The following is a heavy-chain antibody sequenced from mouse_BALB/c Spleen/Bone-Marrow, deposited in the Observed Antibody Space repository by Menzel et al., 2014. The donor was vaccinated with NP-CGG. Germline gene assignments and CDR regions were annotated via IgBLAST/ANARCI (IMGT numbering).Heavy chain of an antibody. CDR1: GYTFXNYW. V-gene: IGHV1-63*02. CDR2: IYPGAVYT. J-gene: IGHJ4*01. CDR3: AIHGEAMDY. Sequence: VQVVESGAELVRPGTSVKMSCKAAGYTFXNYWIGWVKQRPGHGLEWIGDIYPGAVYTNYNEKFKGKATQTADTSSSTAYMQLSSLTSEDSAIYYCAIHGEAMDYWGQGTSVTVSS.